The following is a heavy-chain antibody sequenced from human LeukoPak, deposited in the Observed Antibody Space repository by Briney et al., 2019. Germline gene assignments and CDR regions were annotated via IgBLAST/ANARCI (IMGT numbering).Heavy chain of an antibody. Sequence: ASVKVSCKVSGYTLTELSMHWVRQAPGKGLEWMGGFDPEDGETIYAQKFQGRVTMAEDTSTDTAYMELSSLRSEDTAVYYCATGSRSITMVRGVTPWFDPWGQGTLVTVSS. D-gene: IGHD3-10*01. CDR2: FDPEDGET. V-gene: IGHV1-24*01. CDR3: ATGSRSITMVRGVTPWFDP. CDR1: GYTLTELS. J-gene: IGHJ5*02.